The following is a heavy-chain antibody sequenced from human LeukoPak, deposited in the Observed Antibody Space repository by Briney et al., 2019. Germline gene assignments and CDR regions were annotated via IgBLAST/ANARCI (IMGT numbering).Heavy chain of an antibody. V-gene: IGHV1-18*01. CDR3: ARVSCGYNCHYAMDV. CDR1: GYTFASYG. CDR2: VSAHSANT. J-gene: IGHJ6*02. Sequence: ASVKVSCKASGYTFASYGISWLRQAPGQGLEWVGWVSAHSANTKYAERVQGRASMTADTSTSTAYMELRSLRSDDTALYYCARVSCGYNCHYAMDVWGQETTVTVSS. D-gene: IGHD5-18*01.